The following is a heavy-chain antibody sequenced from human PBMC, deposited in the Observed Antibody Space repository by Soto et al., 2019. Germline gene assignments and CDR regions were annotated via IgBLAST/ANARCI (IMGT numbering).Heavy chain of an antibody. V-gene: IGHV1-69*12. J-gene: IGHJ4*02. CDR2: SIPIFGTA. Sequence: QVQLVQSGAEVKKPGSSVKVSCKASGGTFSSYAISWVRQAPGQGLEWMGGSIPIFGTANYAQKVQGRVTITADESTSTDYMELSRLRSEDTAVYYCATVEMATPRWGQGTLVTVSS. D-gene: IGHD5-12*01. CDR3: ATVEMATPR. CDR1: GGTFSSYA.